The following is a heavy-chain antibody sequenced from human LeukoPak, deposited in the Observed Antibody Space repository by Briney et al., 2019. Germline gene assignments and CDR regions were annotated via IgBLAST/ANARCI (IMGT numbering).Heavy chain of an antibody. J-gene: IGHJ4*02. CDR1: GFAFNTYA. Sequence: GGSMRLACAASGFAFNTYAMHWVRQAPGQVLEWVALIRHEGSHKFYSNSVTGQFTLSRDNSQNTVSLQMNNLRPEDTAVYYCAREIFGSGSYPAFWGQGTLVTVSS. D-gene: IGHD3-10*01. CDR3: AREIFGSGSYPAF. V-gene: IGHV3-30*02. CDR2: IRHEGSHK.